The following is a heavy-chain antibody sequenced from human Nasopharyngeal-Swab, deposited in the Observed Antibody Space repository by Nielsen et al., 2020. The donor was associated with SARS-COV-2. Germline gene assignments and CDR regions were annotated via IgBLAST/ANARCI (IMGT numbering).Heavy chain of an antibody. D-gene: IGHD6-19*01. CDR1: GGSISSGGYY. CDR3: ARVPRPGFDSGPDY. Sequence: SETLSLTCTVSGGSISSGGYYWSWIRQHPGKGLEWIGYIYYSGSTYYNPSLKSRVTISVDTSKNQFSLKLSSVTAADTAVYYCARVPRPGFDSGPDYWGQGALVTVSS. J-gene: IGHJ4*02. CDR2: IYYSGST. V-gene: IGHV4-31*03.